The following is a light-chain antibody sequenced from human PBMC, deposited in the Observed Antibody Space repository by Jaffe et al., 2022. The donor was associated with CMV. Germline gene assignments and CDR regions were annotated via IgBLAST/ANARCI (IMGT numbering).Light chain of an antibody. V-gene: IGLV1-47*01. CDR3: ATWDDTLSGPV. CDR1: TSNIGSNY. CDR2: RNN. J-gene: IGLJ3*02. Sequence: QSVLTQSPSASGTPGQRVTISCSGGTSNIGSNYVNWYQQLTGMAPKLLIFRNNQRPSGVPDRFSGSRSGTSASLAISGLRSEDEADYYCATWDDTLSGPVFGGGTKLTVL.